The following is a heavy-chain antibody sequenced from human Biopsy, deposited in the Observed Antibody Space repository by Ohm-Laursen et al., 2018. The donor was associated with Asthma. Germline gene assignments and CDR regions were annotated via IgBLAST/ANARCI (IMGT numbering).Heavy chain of an antibody. J-gene: IGHJ6*02. CDR1: GYTFNSAG. D-gene: IGHD3-10*01. CDR2: ISVYNGNT. CDR3: ARAVDYSHYYGIDV. Sequence: PSVKVSCKTSGYTFNSAGITWVRQAPGQGLEWMGWISVYNGNTKVAQKLQDRVTMITDTSTSTAYMELRSLRSDDTDVYFCARAVDYSHYYGIDVWGQGTTVTVS. V-gene: IGHV1-18*01.